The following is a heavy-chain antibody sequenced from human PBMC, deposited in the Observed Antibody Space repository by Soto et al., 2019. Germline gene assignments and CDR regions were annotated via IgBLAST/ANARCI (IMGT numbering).Heavy chain of an antibody. V-gene: IGHV3-23*01. CDR2: ISGSGGST. J-gene: IGHJ5*02. Sequence: HPGGSLRLSCAASGFTFSSYAMSWARQAPGKGLEWVSAISGSGGSTYYADSVKGRFTISRDNSKNTLYLQMNSLRAEDTAVYYCAKRPYGSGSNWFDPWGQGALVTVSS. CDR3: AKRPYGSGSNWFDP. CDR1: GFTFSSYA. D-gene: IGHD3-10*01.